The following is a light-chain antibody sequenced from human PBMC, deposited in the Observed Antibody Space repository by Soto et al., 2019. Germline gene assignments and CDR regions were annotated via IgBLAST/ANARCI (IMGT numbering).Light chain of an antibody. CDR3: QQYNDWPPYT. CDR1: QSVSTK. CDR2: GAS. J-gene: IGKJ2*01. Sequence: EIVMTQSPATLSVSPGEVATLSCSASQSVSTKLAWYQQKPGQPPRLLIYGASTRATGIPARFSGSGSGADFPLTISSLQSDDFAVYYCQQYNDWPPYTFGQGTKVEIK. V-gene: IGKV3-15*01.